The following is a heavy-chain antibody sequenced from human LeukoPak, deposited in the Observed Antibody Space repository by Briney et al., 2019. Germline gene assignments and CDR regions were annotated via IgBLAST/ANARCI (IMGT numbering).Heavy chain of an antibody. CDR1: GYSFTSYW. V-gene: IGHV5-51*01. Sequence: GESLKISFKGSGYSFTSYWIGWVRQMPGKGLEWMGIIYPGDSDTRYSPSFQGQVTISADKSISTAYLQWSSLKASDTAMYYCARDRTPYYYDSSGGAFDIWGQGTMVTVSS. J-gene: IGHJ3*02. CDR2: IYPGDSDT. D-gene: IGHD3-22*01. CDR3: ARDRTPYYYDSSGGAFDI.